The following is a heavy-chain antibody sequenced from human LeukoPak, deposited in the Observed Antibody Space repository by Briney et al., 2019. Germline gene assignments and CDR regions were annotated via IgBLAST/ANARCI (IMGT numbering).Heavy chain of an antibody. J-gene: IGHJ4*02. CDR3: ASLYYYDSSGYFAFDY. V-gene: IGHV4-4*07. CDR2: IYTSGST. Sequence: SETLSLTCTVSGGSISSYYWSWIRQPAGKGLEWIGRIYTSGSTNYNPSLKSRVTISVDTSKNQFSLKLSSVTAADTAVYYCASLYYYDSSGYFAFDYWGQGTLVTVSS. D-gene: IGHD3-22*01. CDR1: GGSISSYY.